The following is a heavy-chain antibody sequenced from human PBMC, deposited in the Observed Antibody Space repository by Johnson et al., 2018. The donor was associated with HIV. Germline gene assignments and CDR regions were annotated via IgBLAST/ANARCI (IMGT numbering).Heavy chain of an antibody. CDR1: GFTFDDYG. Sequence: EVQLVESGGGVVRPGGSLRLSCAASGFTFDDYGMSWVRQVAGKGLEWVSGINWNGGSTGYADSVKGRFTISRDNSKNTLYLQMNSLGAEDTAGYYCATGVVVTAMDDAFDIWGQGTMVTGSS. J-gene: IGHJ3*02. CDR3: ATGVVVTAMDDAFDI. D-gene: IGHD2-21*02. CDR2: INWNGGST. V-gene: IGHV3-20*04.